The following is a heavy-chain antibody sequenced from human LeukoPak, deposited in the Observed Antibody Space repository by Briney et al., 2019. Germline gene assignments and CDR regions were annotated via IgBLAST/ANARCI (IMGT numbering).Heavy chain of an antibody. CDR2: IWYDGSNK. CDR1: GFTFSSYG. Sequence: GGSLRPSCAASGFTFSSYGMHWVRQAPGKGLEWVAVIWYDGSNKYYADSVKGRFTISRDNSKNTLYLQMNSLRAEDTAVYYCARDEVLGYSSGWSLLDYWGQGTLVTVSS. CDR3: ARDEVLGYSSGWSLLDY. D-gene: IGHD6-19*01. V-gene: IGHV3-33*01. J-gene: IGHJ4*02.